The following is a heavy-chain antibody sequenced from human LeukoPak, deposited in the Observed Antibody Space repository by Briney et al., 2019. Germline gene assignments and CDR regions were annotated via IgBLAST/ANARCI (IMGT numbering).Heavy chain of an antibody. D-gene: IGHD2-2*01. CDR1: GDSVSSNSIT. V-gene: IGHV6-1*01. J-gene: IGHJ5*02. Sequence: SQTLSLTCAISGDSVSSNSITWNWIRQSPSRGLEWLGRTNYRSTWYNDYAVSVRGRITVNPDTSKNQFSLHLNSVTPEDTAVYYCARRLTQYDCFDPWGQGILVTVSS. CDR3: ARRLTQYDCFDP. CDR2: TNYRSTWYN.